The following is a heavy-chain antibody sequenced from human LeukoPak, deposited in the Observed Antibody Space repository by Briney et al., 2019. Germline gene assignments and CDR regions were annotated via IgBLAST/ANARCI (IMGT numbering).Heavy chain of an antibody. V-gene: IGHV3-74*01. CDR1: GFTFSSYW. Sequence: GGSLRLSCAASGFTFSSYWMHWVRQAPGKGLVGVSRINSDGRSTSYADSVKGRFTISRDNAKNTLYLQMNSLRVEDTAVYYCASDDYSSSSGWGQGTLVTVSS. CDR2: INSDGRST. CDR3: ASDDYSSSSG. D-gene: IGHD6-6*01. J-gene: IGHJ4*02.